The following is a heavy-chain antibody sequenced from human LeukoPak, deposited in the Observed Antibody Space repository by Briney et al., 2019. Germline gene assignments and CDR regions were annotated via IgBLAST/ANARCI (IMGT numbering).Heavy chain of an antibody. J-gene: IGHJ4*02. CDR1: GFTFDDYG. Sequence: PGGSLRLSCAASGFTFDDYGMSWVRQAPGKGLEWVSSINWNGGSTGYADSVKGRFTISRDNAKNSLYLQMNSLRAEDTALYYCAVTTVTTFFVPSDYWGQGTLVTVSS. CDR2: INWNGGST. V-gene: IGHV3-20*04. CDR3: AVTTVTTFFVPSDY. D-gene: IGHD4-17*01.